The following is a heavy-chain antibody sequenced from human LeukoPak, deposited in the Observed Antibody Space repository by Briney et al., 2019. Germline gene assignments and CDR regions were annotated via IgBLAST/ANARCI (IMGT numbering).Heavy chain of an antibody. D-gene: IGHD6-13*01. J-gene: IGHJ2*01. Sequence: PSETLSLTCTVSGGSISSYYWSWIRQPPGKGLEWIGYIYYSGSTNYNPSLKSRVTISVDTSKHQFSLKLSSVTAGDTAVYYCARESDSSSWSPYWYFDLWGRGTLVTVSS. CDR3: ARESDSSSWSPYWYFDL. V-gene: IGHV4-59*01. CDR1: GGSISSYY. CDR2: IYYSGST.